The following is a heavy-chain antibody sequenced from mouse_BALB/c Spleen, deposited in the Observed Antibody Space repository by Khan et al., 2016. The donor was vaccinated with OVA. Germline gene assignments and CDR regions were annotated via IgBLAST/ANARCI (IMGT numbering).Heavy chain of an antibody. CDR1: GFTFSNYA. V-gene: IGHV5-6-5*01. D-gene: IGHD1-1*02. CDR3: SRDYWLTY. Sequence: EVELVESGGDLVKPGGSLKLSCAASGFTFSNYAMSWVRQTPEKRLEWVASISSGGTTYYPDSAKGRFTILRDNARNILYLQMNGLRCYDTAMFYCSRDYWLTYWGQGTLVTVSA. J-gene: IGHJ3*01. CDR2: ISSGGTT.